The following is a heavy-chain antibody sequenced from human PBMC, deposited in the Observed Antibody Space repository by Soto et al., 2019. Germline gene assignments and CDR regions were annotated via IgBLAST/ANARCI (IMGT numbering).Heavy chain of an antibody. J-gene: IGHJ4*02. Sequence: SETLSLTCAISGGSISNTNWWGWVRQPPGKGLEWIGEIYHSGSTNYKPSLKSRLTISVDKSRNQFSLSLSSVTAADTAVYYCASRLGATRFDNWGQGILVTVSS. CDR2: IYHSGST. V-gene: IGHV4-4*02. D-gene: IGHD1-26*01. CDR1: GGSISNTNW. CDR3: ASRLGATRFDN.